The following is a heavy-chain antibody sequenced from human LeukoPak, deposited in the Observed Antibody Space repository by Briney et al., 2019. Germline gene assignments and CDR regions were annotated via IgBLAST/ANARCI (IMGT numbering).Heavy chain of an antibody. D-gene: IGHD5-12*01. V-gene: IGHV1-3*01. CDR1: GYTFTSYA. Sequence: ASVKVSCKASGYTFTSYAMHWVRQAPGQRLEWMGWINAGNGNTEYSQKFQGRVTITRDTSASTAYMELSSLRSEDTAVYYCARYSGYVFFDYWGQGTLVTVSS. CDR2: INAGNGNT. CDR3: ARYSGYVFFDY. J-gene: IGHJ4*02.